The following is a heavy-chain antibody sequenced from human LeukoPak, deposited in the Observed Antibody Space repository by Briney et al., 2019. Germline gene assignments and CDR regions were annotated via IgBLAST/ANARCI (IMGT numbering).Heavy chain of an antibody. CDR3: VTSPGVREGGY. V-gene: IGHV3-23*01. Sequence: GGSLRLSCAASGFTFSSYAMSWVRQAPGKGLEWVSAISGSGGSTYYADSVKGRFTISRDNSKNTLYLQMNSLRAEDTAVYYCVTSPGVREGGYWGQGTLVTVSS. CDR2: ISGSGGST. J-gene: IGHJ4*02. CDR1: GFTFSSYA. D-gene: IGHD2-21*01.